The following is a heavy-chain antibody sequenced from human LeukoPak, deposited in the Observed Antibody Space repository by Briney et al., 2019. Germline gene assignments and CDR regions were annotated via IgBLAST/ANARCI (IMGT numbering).Heavy chain of an antibody. CDR1: GFTFSIYS. CDR2: ISSSSSYI. J-gene: IGHJ6*02. D-gene: IGHD4-11*01. Sequence: GGSLRLSCAASGFTFSIYSMNWVRQAPGKGLEWVSSISSSSSYIYYADSVKGRFTISRDNAKNSLYLQMNSLRAEDTAVYYCARDERTTGSDYYGMDVWGQGTTVTVSS. CDR3: ARDERTTGSDYYGMDV. V-gene: IGHV3-21*01.